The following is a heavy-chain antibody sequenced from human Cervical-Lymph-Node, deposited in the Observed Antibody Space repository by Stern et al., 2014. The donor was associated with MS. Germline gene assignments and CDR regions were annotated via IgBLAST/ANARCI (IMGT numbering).Heavy chain of an antibody. D-gene: IGHD1-1*01. Sequence: QVQLQESGPGLVKPSQTLSLACAVSGASVGGGDWYWSWIRQPPGKGLEWLGPIYYSGTTYYKPSLKSRLIISLDTSKNQFSLNLTSVTAADTAVYYCAGAIGKYELLESFYMWGQGTMVTVSS. CDR3: AGAIGKYELLESFYM. CDR1: GASVGGGDWY. CDR2: IYYSGTT. V-gene: IGHV4-30-4*01. J-gene: IGHJ3*02.